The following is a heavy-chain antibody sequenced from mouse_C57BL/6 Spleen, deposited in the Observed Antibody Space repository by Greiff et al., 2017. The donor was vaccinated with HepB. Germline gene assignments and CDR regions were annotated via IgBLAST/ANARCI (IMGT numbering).Heavy chain of an antibody. D-gene: IGHD1-1*01. J-gene: IGHJ4*01. Sequence: EVMLVESGGGLVKPGGSLKLSCAASGFTFSSYAMSWVRQTPEKRLEWVATISDGGSYTYYPDNVKGRFTSSRDNAKNNLYLQMSHLKSENTAMYYSARDRDYYGSSYAMDYWGQGASVSVSS. CDR2: ISDGGSYT. V-gene: IGHV5-4*01. CDR3: ARDRDYYGSSYAMDY. CDR1: GFTFSSYA.